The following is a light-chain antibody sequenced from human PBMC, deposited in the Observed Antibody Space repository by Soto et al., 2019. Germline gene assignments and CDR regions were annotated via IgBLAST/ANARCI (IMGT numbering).Light chain of an antibody. V-gene: IGKV2-28*01. J-gene: IGKJ4*01. CDR2: PLS. CDR1: QSHLHSNGYTY. Sequence: IVMSQSPLYLSVTPGEPASISCSSSQSHLHSNGYTYLDWYLQKPGQSPQVLIYPLSYRATGIPARLSGSGSGTEFTLTISSLQSEDFAVYYCQQYNNWPLTFGGGTKVDIK. CDR3: QQYNNWPLT.